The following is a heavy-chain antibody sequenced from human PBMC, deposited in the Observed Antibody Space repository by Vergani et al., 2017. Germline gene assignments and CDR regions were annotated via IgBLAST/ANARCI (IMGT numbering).Heavy chain of an antibody. D-gene: IGHD3-10*01. V-gene: IGHV1-2*02. CDR1: GYTFTGYY. CDR2: INPNSGGT. CDR3: ARLGGYYGSGSYRSPALDY. J-gene: IGHJ4*02. Sequence: QVQLVQSGAEVKKPGASVKVSCKASGYTFTGYYMHWVRQAPGQGLEWMGWINPNSGGTNYAQKFQGRVTMTRDMSTSTAYMELSSLRSEDTAVYYCARLGGYYGSGSYRSPALDYWGQGTLVTVSS.